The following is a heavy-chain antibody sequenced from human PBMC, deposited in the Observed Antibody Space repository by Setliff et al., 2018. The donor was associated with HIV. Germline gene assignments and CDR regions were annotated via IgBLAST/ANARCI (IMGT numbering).Heavy chain of an antibody. V-gene: IGHV3-21*01. J-gene: IGHJ4*02. Sequence: PGGSLRLSCGTSGFTFSNYGMNWVRQAPGKGLEWVSSISSSGTYIYYADSVKGRFTISRDNAKNTLYLQMNSLRAEDTAVYYCARDAGGAGEYFDYWGQGTLVTVSS. CDR2: ISSSGTYI. CDR3: ARDAGGAGEYFDY. CDR1: GFTFSNYG. D-gene: IGHD7-27*01.